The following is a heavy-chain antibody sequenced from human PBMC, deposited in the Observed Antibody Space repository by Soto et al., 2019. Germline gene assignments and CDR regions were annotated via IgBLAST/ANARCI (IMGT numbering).Heavy chain of an antibody. V-gene: IGHV3-30-3*01. D-gene: IGHD3-22*01. CDR3: ASGQCGTSCYSPDY. CDR1: GFALRSSG. CDR2: TSHDGSNN. J-gene: IGHJ4*02. Sequence: QVQVVESGGGVVPPGGSPGPLCAGPGFALRSSGMHWVRQGPRQGLEWVAITSHDGSNNLYSNSVKGRFTISRDNSKNTLYLQMNSLRPEDTAVYYCASGQCGTSCYSPDYWGQGTLVIVSS.